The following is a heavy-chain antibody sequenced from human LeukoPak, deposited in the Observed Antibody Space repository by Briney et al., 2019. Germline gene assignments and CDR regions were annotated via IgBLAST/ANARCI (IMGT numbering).Heavy chain of an antibody. CDR3: ASLKGHTVTTSDWFDP. CDR2: IIPIFGTA. D-gene: IGHD4-17*01. J-gene: IGHJ5*02. CDR1: GGTFSSYA. Sequence: SVKVSCKASGGTFSSYAISWVRQAHGQGREWMGGIIPIFGTANYAQKFQGRVTITADESTSTAYMELSSLRSEDTAVYYCASLKGHTVTTSDWFDPWGQGTLVTVSS. V-gene: IGHV1-69*13.